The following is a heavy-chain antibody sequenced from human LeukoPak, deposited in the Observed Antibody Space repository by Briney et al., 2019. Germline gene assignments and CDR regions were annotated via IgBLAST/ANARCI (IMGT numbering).Heavy chain of an antibody. CDR3: ARDSSFLFDY. CDR2: ISGSGSTT. J-gene: IGHJ4*02. CDR1: GFTFSSYE. Sequence: GSLRLSCAASGFTFSSYEMNWVRQAPGKGLEWFAYISGSGSTTYYADSVKGRFTISRDNAKNSLYLQMNSLRAEDTAVYYCARDSSFLFDYWGQGTLVTVSS. V-gene: IGHV3-48*03. D-gene: IGHD2/OR15-2a*01.